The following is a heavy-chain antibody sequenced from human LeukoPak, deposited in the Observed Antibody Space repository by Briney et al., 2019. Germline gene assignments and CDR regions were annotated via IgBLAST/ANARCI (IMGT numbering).Heavy chain of an antibody. Sequence: GGSLRLSCAASGFTVSSNFMSWVRQAPGKGLEWVSVIYSGGSTYYADSVKGRFTISRDISKNTLYLQMNSLRAEDTAVYYCARGGYCSGTTCYSLNAFDIWGQGTMVTVSS. CDR2: IYSGGST. D-gene: IGHD2-2*03. CDR3: ARGGYCSGTTCYSLNAFDI. J-gene: IGHJ3*02. CDR1: GFTVSSNF. V-gene: IGHV3-66*01.